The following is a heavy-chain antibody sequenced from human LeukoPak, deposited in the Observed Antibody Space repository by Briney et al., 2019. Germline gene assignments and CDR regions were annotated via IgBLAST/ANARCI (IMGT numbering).Heavy chain of an antibody. Sequence: RGSLRLSCAASGFTVSSNYMSWVRQAPGKGLEWVSVIYSGGSTYYADSVKGRFTISRDNSKNTLYLQMNSLRAEDTAVYYCARGHSYGTFDYWGQGTLVTVSS. CDR1: GFTVSSNY. CDR2: IYSGGST. V-gene: IGHV3-66*01. D-gene: IGHD5-18*01. CDR3: ARGHSYGTFDY. J-gene: IGHJ4*02.